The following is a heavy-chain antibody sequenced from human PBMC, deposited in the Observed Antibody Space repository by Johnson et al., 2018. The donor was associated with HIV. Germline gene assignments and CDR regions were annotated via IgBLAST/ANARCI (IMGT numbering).Heavy chain of an antibody. Sequence: QVQLVESGGGLIQPGGSLRLSCAASGFTVSDYYMSWIRQAPGKGLEWVSYISSSGSTIYYADSVKGRFTISRDNAKNSLYLQMNSLRAEDTAVYYCARDITPHKEGDAFDIWAQGTMVTVSS. CDR2: ISSSGSTI. J-gene: IGHJ3*02. V-gene: IGHV3-11*04. CDR1: GFTVSDYY. CDR3: ARDITPHKEGDAFDI. D-gene: IGHD1-14*01.